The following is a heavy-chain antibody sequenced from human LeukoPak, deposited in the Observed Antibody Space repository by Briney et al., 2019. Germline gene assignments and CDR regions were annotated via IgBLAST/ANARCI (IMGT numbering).Heavy chain of an antibody. CDR1: GGSISSSSYY. Sequence: SETLSLTCTVSGGSISSSSYYWGWIRQPPGKGLEWIGSIYYSGSTNYNPSLKSRVTISVDTSKNQFSLKLSSVTAADTAVYYCARAAVNYYDSSGYIVTGAIDYWGQGTLVTVSS. D-gene: IGHD3-22*01. V-gene: IGHV4-39*07. J-gene: IGHJ4*02. CDR2: IYYSGST. CDR3: ARAAVNYYDSSGYIVTGAIDY.